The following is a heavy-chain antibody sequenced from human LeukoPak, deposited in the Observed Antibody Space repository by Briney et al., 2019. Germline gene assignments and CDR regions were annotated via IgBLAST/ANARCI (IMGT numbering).Heavy chain of an antibody. CDR3: ARRRTWILNYFDY. Sequence: PSETLSLTCAVSGGSISSSNWWSWVRQPPGKGLEWIGEIYHSGSTNYNPSLKSRVTISVDKSKNQFSLKLSSVTAADTAVYYCARRRTWILNYFDYWGQGTLVTVSS. V-gene: IGHV4-4*02. CDR2: IYHSGST. CDR1: GGSISSSNW. J-gene: IGHJ4*02. D-gene: IGHD5-18*01.